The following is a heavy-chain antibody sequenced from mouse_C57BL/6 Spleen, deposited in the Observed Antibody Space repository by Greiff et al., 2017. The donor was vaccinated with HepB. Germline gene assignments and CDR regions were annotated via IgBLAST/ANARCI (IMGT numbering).Heavy chain of an antibody. CDR1: GYTFTDYE. CDR2: IDPETGGT. J-gene: IGHJ1*03. CDR3: TRRGPRYFDV. Sequence: VQLQQSGAELVRPGASVTLSCKASGYTFTDYEMHWVKQTPVHGLEWIGAIDPETGGTAYNQKFKGKAILTADKSSSTAYMELRSLTSEDSAVYYCTRRGPRYFDVWGTGTTVTVSS. V-gene: IGHV1-15*01.